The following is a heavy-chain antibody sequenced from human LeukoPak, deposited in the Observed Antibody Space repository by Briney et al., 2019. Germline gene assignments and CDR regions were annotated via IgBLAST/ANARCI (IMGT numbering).Heavy chain of an antibody. Sequence: ASVKVSCKATGYSFTGYYLHWVRQAPGQGFEWMGWINPDSGGTNYAQRFQGRVTLTRDTSITTAYMELSSLTSDDTAVYYCAGAPLRYFDWSIPWGHGTRVIV. CDR1: GYSFTGYY. D-gene: IGHD3-9*01. J-gene: IGHJ5*02. V-gene: IGHV1-2*02. CDR3: AGAPLRYFDWSIP. CDR2: INPDSGGT.